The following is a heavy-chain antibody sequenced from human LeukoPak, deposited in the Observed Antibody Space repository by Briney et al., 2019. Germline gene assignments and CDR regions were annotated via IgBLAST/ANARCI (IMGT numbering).Heavy chain of an antibody. J-gene: IGHJ5*02. D-gene: IGHD2-15*01. CDR2: ISWNSGTI. V-gene: IGHV3-9*01. CDR3: ARDPRNVGLAP. CDR1: GFKFDDHG. Sequence: TGGSLRLSCAVSGFKFDDHGMHWVRQAPGKGLEWVSGISWNSGTIGYVDSVKGRFTISRDKAKNSLYLQMNSLRVEDTALYYCARDPRNVGLAPWGQGTLVTVSS.